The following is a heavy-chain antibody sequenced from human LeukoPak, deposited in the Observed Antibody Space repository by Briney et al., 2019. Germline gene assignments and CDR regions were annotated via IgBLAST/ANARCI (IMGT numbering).Heavy chain of an antibody. V-gene: IGHV4-39*07. CDR3: ASRTRASHNFDY. Sequence: PSETLSLTCTVSGGSISSSSYYWGWIRQPPGKGLEWIGSIYYSGSTYYNPSLKSRVTISVGTSKNQFSLKLSSVTATDTAVYYCASRTRASHNFDYWGQGTLVTVSS. D-gene: IGHD1-26*01. CDR1: GGSISSSSYY. J-gene: IGHJ4*02. CDR2: IYYSGST.